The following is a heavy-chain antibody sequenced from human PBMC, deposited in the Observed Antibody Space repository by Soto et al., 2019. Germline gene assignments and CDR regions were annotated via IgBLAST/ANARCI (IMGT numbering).Heavy chain of an antibody. V-gene: IGHV2-5*01. CDR3: AHSPWGAAPDY. J-gene: IGHJ4*01. Sequence: SGPTLVNPTQTLTLTCALAGFSVSARGVGVGWIRQPPGKALEWLAIIYWNDDKLYRPSLQSRLTITKDTSKNQVVLTMTNMDPVDTATYYCAHSPWGAAPDYWGQGTPVTVSS. CDR1: GFSVSARGVG. CDR2: IYWNDDK. D-gene: IGHD3-16*01.